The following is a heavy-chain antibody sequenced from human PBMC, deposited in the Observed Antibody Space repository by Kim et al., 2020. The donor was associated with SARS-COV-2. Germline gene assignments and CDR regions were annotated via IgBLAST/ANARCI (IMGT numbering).Heavy chain of an antibody. CDR1: GGSISSYY. D-gene: IGHD3-22*01. CDR2: IYYSGST. V-gene: IGHV4-59*13. J-gene: IGHJ3*02. CDR3: AREGYYDSSGYYHHDAFDI. Sequence: SEPLSLTCTVSGGSISSYYWSWIRQPPGKGLEWIGYIYYSGSTNYNPSLKSRVTISVDTSKNQFSLKLSSVTAADTAVYYCAREGYYDSSGYYHHDAFDIWSQGTMVTVSS.